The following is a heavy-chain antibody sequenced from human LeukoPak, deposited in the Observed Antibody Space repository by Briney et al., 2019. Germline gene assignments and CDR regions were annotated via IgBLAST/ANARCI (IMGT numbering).Heavy chain of an antibody. D-gene: IGHD1-1*01. V-gene: IGHV4-4*09. J-gene: IGHJ6*03. CDR1: GGSISSYY. CDR3: ARHLRGTTGTTVGSYYYYYMDV. Sequence: SETLSLTCTVSGGSISSYYWSWIRQPPGKGLEWIRYIYTSGSTNYNPSLKSRVTISVDTSKNQFSLKLSSVTAVDTAVYYCARHLRGTTGTTVGSYYYYYMDVWGKGTTVTVSS. CDR2: IYTSGST.